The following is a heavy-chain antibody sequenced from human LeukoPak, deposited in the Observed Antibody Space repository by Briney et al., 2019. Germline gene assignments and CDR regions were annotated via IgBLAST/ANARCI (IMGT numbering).Heavy chain of an antibody. D-gene: IGHD5-12*01. CDR3: AKDRVAAIRSKSIDY. Sequence: GGTLRLSCAVSGFTFSSYAMSWVRQAPGKGLEWVGAISGSGGSTYYAAFVKGRFTISRDNSKNTLYLQMNSLRAEDTAVYYCAKDRVAAIRSKSIDYWGQGTLVTVSS. CDR1: GFTFSSYA. J-gene: IGHJ4*02. V-gene: IGHV3-23*01. CDR2: ISGSGGST.